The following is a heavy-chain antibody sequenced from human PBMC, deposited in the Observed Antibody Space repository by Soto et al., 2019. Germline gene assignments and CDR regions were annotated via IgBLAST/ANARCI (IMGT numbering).Heavy chain of an antibody. CDR1: GGSISSGGYP. J-gene: IGHJ4*02. Sequence: PSETLSLTCAVSGGSISSGGYPWSWIRQPPGKGLEWIGYIYHSGSTYYNPSLKSRVTISVDRSKNQFSLKLSSVTAADTAVYYCARAGPYYVFWSGYYPFDYWGQGTLVTVSS. D-gene: IGHD3-3*01. V-gene: IGHV4-30-2*01. CDR3: ARAGPYYVFWSGYYPFDY. CDR2: IYHSGST.